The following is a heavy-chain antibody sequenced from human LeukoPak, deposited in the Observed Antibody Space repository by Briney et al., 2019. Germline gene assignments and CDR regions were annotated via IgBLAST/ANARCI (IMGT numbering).Heavy chain of an antibody. CDR1: GASINIYTYY. Sequence: TSETLSLTCTVSGASINIYTYYWGWIRQPPGKGLEWIGSVSYSGSPYYNPSLTSRATISVDRSKNQFSLKLSSVTAADTAVYYCARESYDFWSGPQREFDPWGQGTLVTVSS. CDR2: VSYSGSP. V-gene: IGHV4-39*07. CDR3: ARESYDFWSGPQREFDP. J-gene: IGHJ5*02. D-gene: IGHD3-3*01.